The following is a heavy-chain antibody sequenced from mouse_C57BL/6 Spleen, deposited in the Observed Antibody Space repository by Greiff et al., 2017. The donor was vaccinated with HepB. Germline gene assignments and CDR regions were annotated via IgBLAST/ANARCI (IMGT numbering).Heavy chain of an antibody. V-gene: IGHV1-52*01. J-gene: IGHJ2*01. CDR3: ARQIYYGNWDYFDY. CDR1: GYTFTSYW. D-gene: IGHD2-1*01. CDR2: IDPSDSET. Sequence: VQLQQPGAELVRPGSSVKLSCKASGYTFTSYWMHWVKQRPIQGLEWIGNIDPSDSETHYNQKFKDKATLTVDKSSSTAYMQLSSLTSEDSAVYYCARQIYYGNWDYFDYWGQGTTLTVSS.